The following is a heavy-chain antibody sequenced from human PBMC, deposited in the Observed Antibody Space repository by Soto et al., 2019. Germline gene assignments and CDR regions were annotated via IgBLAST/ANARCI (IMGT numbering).Heavy chain of an antibody. Sequence: GASVKVSCKASGGTFSSYAISWVRQAPGQGLEWMGGIIPIFGTANYAQKFQGRVTITADESTSTAYMELSSLRSEDTAVYYCARTATWPEGFFFDYWGQGTLVTVSS. D-gene: IGHD3-3*01. CDR1: GGTFSSYA. V-gene: IGHV1-69*13. J-gene: IGHJ4*02. CDR2: IIPIFGTA. CDR3: ARTATWPEGFFFDY.